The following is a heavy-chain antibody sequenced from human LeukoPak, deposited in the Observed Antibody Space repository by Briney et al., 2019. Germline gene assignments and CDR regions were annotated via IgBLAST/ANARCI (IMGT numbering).Heavy chain of an antibody. CDR2: IYYSGST. V-gene: IGHV4-39*01. Sequence: PSETLSLTCTVSGGFISSSSYYWDWIRQPPWKGLEWIGSIYYSGSTYYNPSLKSRVTISVDTSKNQFSLKLNSVTAADTSVYYCARAGPSHNWFDPWGQGTLVIVSS. CDR3: ARAGPSHNWFDP. CDR1: GGFISSSSYY. J-gene: IGHJ5*02.